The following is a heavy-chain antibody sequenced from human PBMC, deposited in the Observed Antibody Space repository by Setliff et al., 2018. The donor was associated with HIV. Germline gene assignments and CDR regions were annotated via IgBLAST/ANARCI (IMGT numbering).Heavy chain of an antibody. CDR2: MKPNSGNT. CDR3: ARGPYKHSGRTTYYYYMDV. Sequence: GASVKVSCKASGYTFTSHYIHWVRQAPGQGLEWMGWMKPNSGNTGYAQRFQGRVTITRNTSISTAYMELSSLRSEDTAVYYCARGPYKHSGRTTYYYYMDVWGKGTTVTVSS. V-gene: IGHV1-8*03. CDR1: GYTFTSHY. J-gene: IGHJ6*03. D-gene: IGHD1-26*01.